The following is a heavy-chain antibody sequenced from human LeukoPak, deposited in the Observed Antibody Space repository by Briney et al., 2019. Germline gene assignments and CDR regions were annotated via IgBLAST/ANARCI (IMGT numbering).Heavy chain of an antibody. CDR3: ARGERYSSGWPYFDY. D-gene: IGHD6-19*01. CDR2: IYYSGST. CDR1: GGSISSYD. V-gene: IGHV4-59*01. J-gene: IGHJ4*02. Sequence: ASETLSLTCTVSGGSISSYDWNWIRQPPGKGLEWIGYIYYSGSTNYNPSLKSRVTISVDTSKNQFSLKLSSVTAADTAVYYCARGERYSSGWPYFDYWGQGTLVTVSS.